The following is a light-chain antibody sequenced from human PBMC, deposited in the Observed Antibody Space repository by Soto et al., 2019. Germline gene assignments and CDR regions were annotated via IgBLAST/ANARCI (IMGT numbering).Light chain of an antibody. Sequence: QSVLTQSPSASASLGASVTLTCTLSSGLSSYAIAWHQKQPGKSPRYLMDLNNDGSHTKGDGIPDRFSGSSSGAERYLIISSLQSEDEADYYCQTWGTGFQVFGGGTKVTVL. CDR3: QTWGTGFQV. V-gene: IGLV4-69*01. CDR1: SGLSSYA. CDR2: LNNDGSH. J-gene: IGLJ2*01.